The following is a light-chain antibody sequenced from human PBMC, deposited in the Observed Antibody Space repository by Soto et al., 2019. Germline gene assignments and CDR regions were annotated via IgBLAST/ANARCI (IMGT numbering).Light chain of an antibody. V-gene: IGKV3D-15*01. CDR1: QSIGDT. CDR2: GAS. Sequence: IVISKSPSILSVSQGGRATLSCRASQSIGDTLAWYQQKPGQAPRLLIYGASNRATGIPDRFSGSGSGTDFTLTISCLQSEDFATYYCQQYYSYPRTFGQGTKVDIK. J-gene: IGKJ1*01. CDR3: QQYYSYPRT.